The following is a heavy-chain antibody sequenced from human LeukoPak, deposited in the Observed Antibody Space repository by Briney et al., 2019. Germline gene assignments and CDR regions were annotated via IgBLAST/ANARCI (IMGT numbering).Heavy chain of an antibody. V-gene: IGHV3-48*03. J-gene: IGHJ3*02. CDR3: ARAAFLGYCSGGSCPEANAFDI. Sequence: GSLRLSCAASGFTFSSYEMNWVRQAPGKGLEWVSYISSSGSTIYYADSVKGRFTISRDNAKNSLYLQMNSLRAEDTAVYYCARAAFLGYCSGGSCPEANAFDIWGQGTMVTVSS. CDR1: GFTFSSYE. D-gene: IGHD2-15*01. CDR2: ISSSGSTI.